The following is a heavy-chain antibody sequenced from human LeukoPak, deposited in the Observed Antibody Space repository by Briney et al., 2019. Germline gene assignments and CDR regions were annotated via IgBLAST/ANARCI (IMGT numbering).Heavy chain of an antibody. CDR1: GFTFSSYA. CDR3: AKDLTYLVLMVYATFWGAFDI. CDR2: ISGSGGST. Sequence: GGSLRLSCAASGFTFSSYAMSWVRQAPGKGLEWVSAISGSGGSTYYADSVKGRFTISRDNSKNTLYLQMNSLRAEDTAVYYCAKDLTYLVLMVYATFWGAFDIWGQGTMVTVSS. J-gene: IGHJ3*02. V-gene: IGHV3-23*01. D-gene: IGHD2-8*01.